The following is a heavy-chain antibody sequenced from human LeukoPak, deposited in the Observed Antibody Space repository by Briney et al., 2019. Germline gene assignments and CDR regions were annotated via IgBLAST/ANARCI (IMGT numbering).Heavy chain of an antibody. CDR1: GYTFTSYY. Sequence: ASVKVSCKASGYTFTSYYMHWVRQAPGQGLEWMGIINPSGGSTSYAQKFQGRVTVTRDTSTSTVYMELSSLRSEDTAVYYCARGGEVAAAGPWNFDYWGQGTLVTVSS. D-gene: IGHD6-13*01. J-gene: IGHJ4*02. CDR2: INPSGGST. CDR3: ARGGEVAAAGPWNFDY. V-gene: IGHV1-46*01.